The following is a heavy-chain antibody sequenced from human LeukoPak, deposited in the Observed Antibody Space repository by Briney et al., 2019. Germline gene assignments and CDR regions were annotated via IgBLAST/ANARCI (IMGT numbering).Heavy chain of an antibody. D-gene: IGHD1-26*01. J-gene: IGHJ5*02. V-gene: IGHV4-34*01. CDR2: INHSGST. Sequence: PSETLSLTCTVSGGSISSYYWSWIRQPPGKGLEWIGEINHSGSTNYNPSLKSRVTISVDTSKNQFSLKLSSVTAADTAVYYCARLVYSGGDPWGQGTLVTVSS. CDR3: ARLVYSGGDP. CDR1: GGSISSYY.